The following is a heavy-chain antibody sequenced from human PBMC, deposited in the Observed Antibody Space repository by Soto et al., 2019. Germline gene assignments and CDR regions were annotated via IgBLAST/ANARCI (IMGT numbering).Heavy chain of an antibody. CDR3: AAAYDFWSDYYGMDV. Sequence: SVKVSCKASGFTFTSSAVQWVRQARGQRLEWIGWIVVGSGNTNYAQKFQERVTITRDMSTSTAYMELSSLRSEDTAVYYCAAAYDFWSDYYGMDVWGQGTTVTVSS. D-gene: IGHD3-3*01. V-gene: IGHV1-58*01. CDR1: GFTFTSSA. J-gene: IGHJ6*02. CDR2: IVVGSGNT.